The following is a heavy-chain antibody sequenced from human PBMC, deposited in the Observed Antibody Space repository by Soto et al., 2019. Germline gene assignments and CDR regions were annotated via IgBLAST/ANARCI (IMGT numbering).Heavy chain of an antibody. J-gene: IGHJ4*02. CDR2: ISSSSSTI. V-gene: IGHV3-48*01. D-gene: IGHD6-19*01. CDR3: ARDPPEEEQWLSGDW. CDR1: GFTFSSYS. Sequence: GGSLRLSCAASGFTFSSYSMNWVRQAPGKGLEWVSYISSSSSTIYYADSVKGRFTISRDNAKNSLYLQMNSLRAEDTAVYYCARDPPEEEQWLSGDWWGQGTLVTVSS.